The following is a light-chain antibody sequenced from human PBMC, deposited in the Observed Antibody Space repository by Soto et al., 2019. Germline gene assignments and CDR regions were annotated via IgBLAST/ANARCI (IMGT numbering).Light chain of an antibody. Sequence: DIQMTQSPSSLSASVGDRVTITYQASQDIKNYLNWYQQKPGKAPNLLIFDASNLKTGVPSRFSGGGTGTPFTFTISSLQPEDVATYYCQQYDHLPPLSFGGGTKVEIK. CDR1: QDIKNY. CDR2: DAS. CDR3: QQYDHLPPLS. V-gene: IGKV1-33*01. J-gene: IGKJ4*01.